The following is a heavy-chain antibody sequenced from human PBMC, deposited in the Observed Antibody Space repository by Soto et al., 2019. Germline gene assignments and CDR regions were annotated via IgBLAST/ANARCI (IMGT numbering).Heavy chain of an antibody. CDR3: ARRGDYYGSVYYGMHV. CDR1: GYTFTSYG. D-gene: IGHD3-10*01. Sequence: GSVKVSCKASGYTFTSYGISWVRQSPGQGLEWMGWISAYNGNTNYAQKLQGRVTMTTDTSTSTAYMELRSLRSDDTAVYYCARRGDYYGSVYYGMHVWGQATTVTLSS. J-gene: IGHJ6*02. V-gene: IGHV1-18*04. CDR2: ISAYNGNT.